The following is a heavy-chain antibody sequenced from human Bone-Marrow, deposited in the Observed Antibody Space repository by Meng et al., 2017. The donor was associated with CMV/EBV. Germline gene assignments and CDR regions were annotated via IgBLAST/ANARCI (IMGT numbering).Heavy chain of an antibody. CDR1: GGSFNGYY. J-gene: IGHJ4*02. V-gene: IGHV4-34*01. CDR3: ARGGVVVNGAPFDY. D-gene: IGHD3-22*01. Sequence: QQWGRGLLQPSETLSLPCVVYGGSFNGYYWSWIRQPPGKGLEWIGEINHSGSTNYNPSLKSRVTISVDTSKNQFSLKLSSVTAADTAVYYCARGGVVVNGAPFDYWGQGTLVTVSS. CDR2: INHSGST.